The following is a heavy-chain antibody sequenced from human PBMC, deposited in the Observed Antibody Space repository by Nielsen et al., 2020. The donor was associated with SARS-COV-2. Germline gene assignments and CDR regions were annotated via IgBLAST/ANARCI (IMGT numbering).Heavy chain of an antibody. D-gene: IGHD2-15*01. CDR3: AREGCSGGSCPMDV. Sequence: SVKVSCKASGYTFTSYYMHWVRQAPGQGLEWMGMIIPILGIANYAQKFQGRVTITADKSTSTAYMELSSLRSEDTAVYYCAREGCSGGSCPMDVWGQGTTVTVSS. CDR2: IIPILGIA. J-gene: IGHJ6*02. V-gene: IGHV1-69*04. CDR1: GYTFTSYY.